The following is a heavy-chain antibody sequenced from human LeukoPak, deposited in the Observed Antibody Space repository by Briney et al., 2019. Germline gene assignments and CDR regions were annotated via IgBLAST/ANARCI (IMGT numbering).Heavy chain of an antibody. D-gene: IGHD6-13*01. V-gene: IGHV3-48*03. CDR2: VSSSGSIR. CDR1: GFTFSSYE. Sequence: GGSLRLSCAASGFTFSSYEMNWVRQAPGKGLEWVSYVSSSGSIRYYADSVKGRFTISRDNAKNSLYLQMNSLRAEDTAVYYCARVHGSSRYLFDFWGQGTLVTVFS. J-gene: IGHJ4*02. CDR3: ARVHGSSRYLFDF.